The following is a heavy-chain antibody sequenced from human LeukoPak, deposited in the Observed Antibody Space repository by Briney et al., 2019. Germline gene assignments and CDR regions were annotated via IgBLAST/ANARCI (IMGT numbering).Heavy chain of an antibody. V-gene: IGHV3-15*01. J-gene: IGHJ4*02. CDR1: GFTFTNAW. D-gene: IGHD1-1*01. CDR3: VDPPTSL. Sequence: GESLRLSCAASGFTFTNAWVSWVRRAPGKGLEWLGRIKSKADGGTTVHAAPVKDRFAMSRDDSKNTLYLQINSLKAEDTAVYYCVDPPTSLWGQGILVTVSS. CDR2: IKSKADGGTT.